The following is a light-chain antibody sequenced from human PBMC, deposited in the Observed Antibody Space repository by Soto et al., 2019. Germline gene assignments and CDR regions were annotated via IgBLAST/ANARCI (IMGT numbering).Light chain of an antibody. Sequence: QSALTQPRSVSGSPGQSVAISCTDDVGGYNFVSWYQQHPGKAPKLMIYDVSKRPSGVPDRFSGSTSGNTASLTISGLQAEDEANYYCCSYSATYTVFGGGTKLTVL. CDR1: DVGGYNF. CDR2: DVS. V-gene: IGLV2-11*01. J-gene: IGLJ2*01. CDR3: CSYSATYTV.